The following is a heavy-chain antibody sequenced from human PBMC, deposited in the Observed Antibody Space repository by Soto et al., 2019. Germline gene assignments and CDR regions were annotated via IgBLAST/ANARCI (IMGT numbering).Heavy chain of an antibody. J-gene: IGHJ5*02. D-gene: IGHD6-6*01. CDR3: ARVSIAADGEWFDP. Sequence: PSETLSLTCTVSGGSISSYYWSWIRQPPGKGLEWIGYIYYSGSTNYNPSLKSRVTISVDTSKNQFSLKLSSVTAADTAVYYCARVSIAADGEWFDPWGQGTLVTVSS. CDR2: IYYSGST. V-gene: IGHV4-59*01. CDR1: GGSISSYY.